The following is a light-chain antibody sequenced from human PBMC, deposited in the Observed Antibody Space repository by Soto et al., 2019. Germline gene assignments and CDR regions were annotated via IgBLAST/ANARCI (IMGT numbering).Light chain of an antibody. CDR1: NSNIGAGYD. Sequence: QSVLTQPPSVSGAPGQRVTISCTGTNSNIGAGYDVHWYRQLPGTAPKLLIYGNSNRPSGVPDRFPGSKSGTSASLAITGLQTEDEADYYCQSYDSSLSGRYVFGTGTKVTVL. V-gene: IGLV1-40*01. J-gene: IGLJ1*01. CDR3: QSYDSSLSGRYV. CDR2: GNS.